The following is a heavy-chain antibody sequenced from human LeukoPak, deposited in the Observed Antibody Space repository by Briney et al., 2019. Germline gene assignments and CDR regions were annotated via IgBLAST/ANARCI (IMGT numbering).Heavy chain of an antibody. J-gene: IGHJ6*03. D-gene: IGHD6-13*01. Sequence: ASVKVSCKASGYTFTGYYMHWVRQAPGQGLEWMGWINPNSGGTNYAQKFQGRVTMTRDTSISTAYMELSRLRSDDTAVYYCARGSSSWYEVYYMDVWGKGTTVTVSS. CDR3: ARGSSSWYEVYYMDV. CDR1: GYTFTGYY. CDR2: INPNSGGT. V-gene: IGHV1-2*02.